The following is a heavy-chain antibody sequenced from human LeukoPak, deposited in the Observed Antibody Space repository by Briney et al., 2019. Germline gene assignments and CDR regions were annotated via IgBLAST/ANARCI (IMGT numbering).Heavy chain of an antibody. D-gene: IGHD6-13*01. CDR2: INEDGSEK. Sequence: GGSLRLSCAASGFTFSSYWMSWVRQAPGKGLEWVGYINEDGSEKYYVDSAKGRFTISRGNAKNSLYLQMDSLRAEDTAVYYCARHLPYSSSWYSSLDYWGQGTLVTVSS. CDR3: ARHLPYSSSWYSSLDY. J-gene: IGHJ4*02. CDR1: GFTFSSYW. V-gene: IGHV3-7*03.